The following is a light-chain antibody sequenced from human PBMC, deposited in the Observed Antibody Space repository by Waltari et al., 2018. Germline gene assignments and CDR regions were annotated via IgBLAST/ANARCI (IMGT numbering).Light chain of an antibody. CDR2: AAA. J-gene: IGKJ3*01. Sequence: DIQMTKSPSSVFSSVGDRVTITCRASQGISSWLAWYQQKPGKAPQLLIYAAASLQSGVPSRFSGSGSGTDFTLIISSLQPEDFATYYCQQGNTFPPTFGPGTKVEMK. CDR3: QQGNTFPPT. CDR1: QGISSW. V-gene: IGKV1-12*01.